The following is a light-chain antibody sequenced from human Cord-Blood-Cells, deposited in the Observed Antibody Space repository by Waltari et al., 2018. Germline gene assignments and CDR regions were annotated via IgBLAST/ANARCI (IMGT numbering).Light chain of an antibody. Sequence: DIVLTQSPDSLAVSLGERATINCKSSKSVLYSSNNKNYLAWYQQKPGQPPKLLIYWASTRESGFPDRFSGSGSGTDFTLTISSLQAEDVAVYYCQQYYSTPYTFGQGTKLEIK. V-gene: IGKV4-1*01. J-gene: IGKJ2*01. CDR3: QQYYSTPYT. CDR1: KSVLYSSNNKNY. CDR2: WAS.